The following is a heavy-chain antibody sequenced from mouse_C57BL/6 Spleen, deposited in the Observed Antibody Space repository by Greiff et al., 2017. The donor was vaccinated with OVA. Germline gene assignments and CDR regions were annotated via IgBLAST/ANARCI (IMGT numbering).Heavy chain of an antibody. Sequence: EVQLQESGGGLVQPGGSMKLSCAASGFTFSDAWMDWVRQSPEKGLEWVAEIRNRANNHATYYAVSVKGRFTIARDDTKSSGYLQMNSLRAEDTGNYDCTSHYSNFYYAMDYWGQGTSVTVSS. V-gene: IGHV6-6*01. CDR2: IRNRANNHAT. CDR3: TSHYSNFYYAMDY. J-gene: IGHJ4*01. D-gene: IGHD2-5*01. CDR1: GFTFSDAW.